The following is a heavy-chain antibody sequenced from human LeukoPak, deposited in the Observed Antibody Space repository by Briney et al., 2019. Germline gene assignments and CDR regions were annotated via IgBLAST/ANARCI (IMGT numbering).Heavy chain of an antibody. CDR3: ARDITMVRGVSGGVGY. CDR1: GYTFTSYG. Sequence: ASVKVSCKASGYTFTSYGISWVRQAPGQGLEWMGWISAYNGNTNYAQTLQGRVTMTTDTSTSTAYMELRSLRSDDTAVYYCARDITMVRGVSGGVGYWGQGTLVTVSS. J-gene: IGHJ4*02. V-gene: IGHV1-18*01. D-gene: IGHD3-10*01. CDR2: ISAYNGNT.